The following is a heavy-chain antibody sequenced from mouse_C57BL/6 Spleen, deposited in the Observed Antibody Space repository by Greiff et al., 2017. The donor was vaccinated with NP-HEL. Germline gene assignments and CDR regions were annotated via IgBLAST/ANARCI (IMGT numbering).Heavy chain of an antibody. J-gene: IGHJ3*01. D-gene: IGHD2-3*01. V-gene: IGHV1-50*01. CDR3: ARRYDRAY. Sequence: QVQLQQPGAELVKPGASVKLSCKASGYTFTSYWMQWVKQRPGQGLEWIGEIDPSDSYTNYNQKFKGKATLTVDTSSSTAYMQLSSLTSEDSAVYYCARRYDRAYWGQGTLVTVSA. CDR1: GYTFTSYW. CDR2: IDPSDSYT.